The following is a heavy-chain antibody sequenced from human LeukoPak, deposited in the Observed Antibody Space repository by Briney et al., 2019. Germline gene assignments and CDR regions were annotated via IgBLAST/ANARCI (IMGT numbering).Heavy chain of an antibody. CDR1: GFTFSSYW. CDR3: AKGEVDYGDYWSDMDV. CDR2: INSDGSTT. Sequence: PGGSLRLSCAASGFTFSSYWMHWVRQAPGKGLVWVSHINSDGSTTSYADSVKGRFTISRDNSKNTLYLQMNSLRAEDTAVYYCAKGEVDYGDYWSDMDVWGKGTTVTISS. V-gene: IGHV3-74*01. D-gene: IGHD4-17*01. J-gene: IGHJ6*03.